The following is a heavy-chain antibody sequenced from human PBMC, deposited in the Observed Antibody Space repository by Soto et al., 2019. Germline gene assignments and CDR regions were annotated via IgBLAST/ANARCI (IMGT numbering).Heavy chain of an antibody. V-gene: IGHV3-21*01. D-gene: IGHD3-22*01. CDR2: IRGSGIDI. CDR1: GFAFNSYT. CDR3: AREGVTNYTDYYFDL. J-gene: IGHJ5*02. Sequence: EVQLVESGGGLVKPGGSLRLSCAASGFAFNSYTMHWVRQAPGRGLEWVPPIRGSGIDIHSTDSVKGRFTISRDNTKTSLYLQTDSLRPEDTAIYYCAREGVTNYTDYYFDLWGHGALVTVSS.